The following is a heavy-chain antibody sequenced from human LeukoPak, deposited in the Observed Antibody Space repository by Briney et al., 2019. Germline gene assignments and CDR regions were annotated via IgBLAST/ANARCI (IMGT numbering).Heavy chain of an antibody. Sequence: SETLSLTCAVYCGSFSGYYWCWIRQPPGKGLGWSGEINHSGSTNYNPSLQSRVTISVDTSKNQFSLKLSSVTAADTAVYYCARDLYDILTGATDAFDIWGQGTMVTVSS. CDR2: INHSGST. D-gene: IGHD3-9*01. V-gene: IGHV4-34*01. CDR3: ARDLYDILTGATDAFDI. CDR1: CGSFSGYY. J-gene: IGHJ3*02.